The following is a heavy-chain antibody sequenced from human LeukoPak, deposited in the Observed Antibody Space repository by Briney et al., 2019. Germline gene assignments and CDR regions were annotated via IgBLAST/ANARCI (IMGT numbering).Heavy chain of an antibody. V-gene: IGHV4-31*03. CDR2: IYNSGST. CDR3: ARQDYHGSGSLDY. CDR1: GGSISSGGYY. J-gene: IGHJ4*02. D-gene: IGHD3-10*01. Sequence: SQTLSHTCTVSGGSISSGGYYWTWIRQHPGKGLEWIGNIYNSGSTYYNPSLKSRVTISVDTSKNQFSLKLSSVTAADTAVYYCARQDYHGSGSLDYWGQGTLVTVSS.